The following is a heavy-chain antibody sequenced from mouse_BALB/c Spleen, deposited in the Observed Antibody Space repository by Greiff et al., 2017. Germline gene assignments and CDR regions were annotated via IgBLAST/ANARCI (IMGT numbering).Heavy chain of an antibody. J-gene: IGHJ3*01. Sequence: VHVKQSGAELVRPGALVKLSCKASGFNITDYYMHWVKQRPEQGLEWIGWIDPENGNTIYDPKFQGKASITADTSSNTAYLQLSSLTSEDTAVYYCARGPWFAYWGQGTLVTVSA. V-gene: IGHV14-1*02. CDR2: IDPENGNT. CDR1: GFNITDYY. CDR3: ARGPWFAY.